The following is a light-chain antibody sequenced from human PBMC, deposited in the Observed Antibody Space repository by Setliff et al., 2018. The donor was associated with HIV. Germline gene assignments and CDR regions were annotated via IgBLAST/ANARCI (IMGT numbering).Light chain of an antibody. CDR1: SSDVGGYSY. CDR2: EVS. CDR3: CSYTSTSARV. V-gene: IGLV2-14*01. J-gene: IGLJ1*01. Sequence: SALTQPASVSGSPGQSITISCTGTSSDVGGYSYVSWYQQHPGKAPKLIIYEVSNRPSGVSYRFSGSKSGNTASLTISGLRPEDEGDYFCCSYTSTSARVFGTGTKVTV.